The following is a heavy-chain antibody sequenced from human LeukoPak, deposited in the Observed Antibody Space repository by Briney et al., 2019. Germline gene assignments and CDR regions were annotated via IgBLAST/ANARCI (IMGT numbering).Heavy chain of an antibody. J-gene: IGHJ4*02. CDR3: ARAPSRDGYKKRGFDY. CDR2: INHSGST. V-gene: IGHV4-34*01. CDR1: GFTFSSYS. Sequence: GSLRLSCAASGFTFSSYSMNWVRQPPGKGLEWIGEINHSGSTNYNPSLKSRVTISVDTSKNQFSLKLSSVTAADTAVYYCARAPSRDGYKKRGFDYWGQGTLVTVSS. D-gene: IGHD5-24*01.